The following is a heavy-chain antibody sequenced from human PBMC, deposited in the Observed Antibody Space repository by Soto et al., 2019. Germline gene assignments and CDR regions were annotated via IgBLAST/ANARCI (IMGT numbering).Heavy chain of an antibody. CDR1: GYTCTNYW. V-gene: IGHV5-51*01. CDR3: AASISYYGMDV. CDR2: IYPGDSET. J-gene: IGHJ6*02. Sequence: PGESLKLSCKGSGYTCTNYWIGWVRQIPGKGLEWMGIIYPGDSETKYNPSFQGQVTISADKSITTTYLQWSSLKASDTAIYYCAASISYYGMDVWSQGTTVTVSS.